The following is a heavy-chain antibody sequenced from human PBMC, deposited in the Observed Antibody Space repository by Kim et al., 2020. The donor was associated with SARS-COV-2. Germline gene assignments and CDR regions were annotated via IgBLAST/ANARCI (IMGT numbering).Heavy chain of an antibody. CDR2: ISYDGSNK. Sequence: GGSLRLSCAASGFTFSSYGMHWVRQAPGKGLEWVAVISYDGSNKYYADSVKGRFTISRDNSKNTLYLQMNSLRAEDTAVYYCAKDWGSHDAFDIWGQGTMVTVSS. CDR3: AKDWGSHDAFDI. D-gene: IGHD3-16*01. J-gene: IGHJ3*02. CDR1: GFTFSSYG. V-gene: IGHV3-30*18.